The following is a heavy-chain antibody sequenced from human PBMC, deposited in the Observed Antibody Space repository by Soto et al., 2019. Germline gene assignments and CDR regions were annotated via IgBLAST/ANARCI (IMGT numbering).Heavy chain of an antibody. Sequence: GGSLRLSCAASGFTFSSYAMSWVRQAPGKGLEWVSAISGSGGSTYYADSVKGRFTISRDNSKNTLYLQMNSLRAEGTAVYYCAKVHDYGDYYFDYWGQGTLVTVSS. D-gene: IGHD4-17*01. CDR3: AKVHDYGDYYFDY. CDR1: GFTFSSYA. J-gene: IGHJ4*02. CDR2: ISGSGGST. V-gene: IGHV3-23*01.